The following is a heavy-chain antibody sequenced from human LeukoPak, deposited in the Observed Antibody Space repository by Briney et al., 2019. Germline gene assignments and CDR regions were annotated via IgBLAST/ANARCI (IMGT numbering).Heavy chain of an antibody. J-gene: IGHJ5*02. Sequence: AESLSLTCSVSGGSIRGYYWNWIRQPPGKGLEWIGYIYYSGSTNYNPSLKSRVTISVDKSKRQFSLNLTSVTAADTAVYYCARGGDYCNSFDPWGQGTLVSVSS. CDR2: IYYSGST. D-gene: IGHD4-17*01. CDR1: GGSIRGYY. CDR3: ARGGDYCNSFDP. V-gene: IGHV4-59*01.